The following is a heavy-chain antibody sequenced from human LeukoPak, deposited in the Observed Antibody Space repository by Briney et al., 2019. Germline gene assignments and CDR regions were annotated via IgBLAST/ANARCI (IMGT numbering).Heavy chain of an antibody. D-gene: IGHD3-9*01. Sequence: PSETLSLTCTVSGGSIRSDYWSWIRQPPGKGLEWIGFIFHTGIINYNSSLKSRVTISVDTSKNQFSLKLSSVTAADTAVYYCARGLYYDILTGYSDYYYYYMDVWGKGTTVTISS. J-gene: IGHJ6*03. CDR2: IFHTGII. CDR3: ARGLYYDILTGYSDYYYYYMDV. V-gene: IGHV4-59*01. CDR1: GGSIRSDY.